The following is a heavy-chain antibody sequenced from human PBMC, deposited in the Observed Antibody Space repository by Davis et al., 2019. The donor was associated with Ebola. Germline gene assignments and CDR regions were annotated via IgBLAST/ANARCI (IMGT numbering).Heavy chain of an antibody. CDR1: GGSISSYY. CDR2: IYYSGST. D-gene: IGHD3-3*01. CDR3: ARAYDFWSGPPPGGFDP. J-gene: IGHJ5*02. V-gene: IGHV4-59*01. Sequence: PSETLSLTCTVSGGSISSYYWSWIRQPPGKGLEWIGYIYYSGSTNYNPSLKSRVTISVDTSKNQFSLKLSSVTAADTAVYYCARAYDFWSGPPPGGFDPWGQGTLVTVSS.